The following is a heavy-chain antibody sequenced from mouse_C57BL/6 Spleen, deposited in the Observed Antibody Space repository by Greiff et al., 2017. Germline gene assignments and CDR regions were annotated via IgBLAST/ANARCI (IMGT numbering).Heavy chain of an antibody. Sequence: EVKLEESGGGLVKPGGSLKLSCAASGFTFSDYGMHWVRQAPEKGLEWVAYISSGSSTIYYADTVKGRFTISRDNAKNTLLLPMTSLRSEDTAMYYCASTGAGGFAYWGEGTLVTVSA. V-gene: IGHV5-17*01. CDR2: ISSGSSTI. CDR1: GFTFSDYG. CDR3: ASTGAGGFAY. J-gene: IGHJ3*01.